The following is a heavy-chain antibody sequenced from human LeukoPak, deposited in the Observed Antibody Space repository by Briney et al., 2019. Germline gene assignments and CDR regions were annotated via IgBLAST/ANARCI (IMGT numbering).Heavy chain of an antibody. CDR1: GFTFTSSA. J-gene: IGHJ3*02. CDR2: IVVGSGNT. Sequence: SVKVSCKASGFTFTSSAVQWVRQARGQRLEWIGWIVVGSGNTYYAQKFQERVTITRDMSTSTAYMELSSLRSEDTAVYYCAAEIAAAGTNAFDIWGQGTMVTVSS. D-gene: IGHD6-13*01. V-gene: IGHV1-58*01. CDR3: AAEIAAAGTNAFDI.